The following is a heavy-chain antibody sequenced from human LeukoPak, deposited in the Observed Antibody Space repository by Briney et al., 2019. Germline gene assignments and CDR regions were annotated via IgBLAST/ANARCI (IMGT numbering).Heavy chain of an antibody. V-gene: IGHV3-7*03. CDR3: ARDLWAQQEGDGFDI. D-gene: IGHD6-13*01. Sequence: GGSLRLSCAASGFTFDDYGMSWVRQAPGKRLECVASINQDESVKRYVDSAKGRFTISRDNTQNSVYLEMNSLTAEDTALYYCARDLWAQQEGDGFDIWGQGTMVTVSS. CDR2: INQDESVK. J-gene: IGHJ3*02. CDR1: GFTFDDYG.